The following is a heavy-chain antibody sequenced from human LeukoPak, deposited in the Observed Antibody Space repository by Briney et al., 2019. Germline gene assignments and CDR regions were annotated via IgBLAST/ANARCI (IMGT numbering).Heavy chain of an antibody. Sequence: ASVKVSCKASGYTFTGSFMHRVRQAPGQGLEWMGWINSNTGGTKFAQKFQGRVTMTRDTSISTAYMELSRLRSDDTAAYYCARADPVGYWGQGTQVTVSS. V-gene: IGHV1-2*02. CDR2: INSNTGGT. CDR3: ARADPVGY. CDR1: GYTFTGSF. J-gene: IGHJ4*02.